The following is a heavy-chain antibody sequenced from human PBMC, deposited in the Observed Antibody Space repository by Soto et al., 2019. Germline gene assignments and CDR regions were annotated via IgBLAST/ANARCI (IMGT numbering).Heavy chain of an antibody. V-gene: IGHV3-30-3*01. J-gene: IGHJ4*02. CDR1: GFTFSSYA. CDR2: ISYDGSNK. Sequence: GGSLRLSCAASGFTFSSYAMHWVRQAPGKGLEWVAVISYDGSNKYYADSVKGRFTISRDNSKNTLYLQMNSLRAEDTAVYYCAREVDTNHFDYWGQGTLVTVS. CDR3: AREVDTNHFDY. D-gene: IGHD5-18*01.